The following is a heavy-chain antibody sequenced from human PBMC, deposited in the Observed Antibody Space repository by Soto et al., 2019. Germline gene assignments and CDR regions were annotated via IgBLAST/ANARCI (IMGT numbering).Heavy chain of an antibody. Sequence: QVQLVQSGAEVKKPGSSVKVSCKASGGTFSSYAISWVRQAPGQGLEWMGGIIPIFGTANYAQKFQGRVTITADESTSTAYMELSSLRSEDTAVYYCAREVRGRSNQPAHYYYYGMDVWGQGTTVTVSS. CDR3: AREVRGRSNQPAHYYYYGMDV. V-gene: IGHV1-69*01. J-gene: IGHJ6*02. CDR1: GGTFSSYA. D-gene: IGHD3-10*01. CDR2: IIPIFGTA.